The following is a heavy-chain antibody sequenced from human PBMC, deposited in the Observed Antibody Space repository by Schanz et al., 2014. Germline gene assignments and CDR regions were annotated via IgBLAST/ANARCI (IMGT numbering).Heavy chain of an antibody. D-gene: IGHD3-10*01. CDR3: ARWFLIRGVILDS. V-gene: IGHV3-74*01. J-gene: IGHJ4*02. Sequence: EVQLVQSGGGLVQPGGSLRLSCAASGFTFSSHWMHWVRQDPGKGLVWVARINSVGRNTDYADSVTGRFTISRDNSRDTVYLQMNSLRADDTAMYYCARWFLIRGVILDSWGQGTLVTVSS. CDR2: INSVGRNT. CDR1: GFTFSSHW.